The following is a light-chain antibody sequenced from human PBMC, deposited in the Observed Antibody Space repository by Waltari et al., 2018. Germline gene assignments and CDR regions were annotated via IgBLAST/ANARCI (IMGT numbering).Light chain of an antibody. J-gene: IGKJ4*01. V-gene: IGKV1-39*01. CDR3: QQSYSSVT. CDR1: QNIKNY. Sequence: DIQMTQTPSSLSASVGDRVTFSCRASQNIKNYLNWYQQRPRRAPKLLIYSVSNLQSGVPSRFSGSGSGTDFTLTISSLQPEDFATYYCQQSYSSVTFGGGTKVEI. CDR2: SVS.